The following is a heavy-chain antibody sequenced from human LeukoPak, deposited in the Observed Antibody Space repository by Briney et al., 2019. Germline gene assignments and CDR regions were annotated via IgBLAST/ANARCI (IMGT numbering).Heavy chain of an antibody. Sequence: ASVKVSCKATGYTFTSYYMHWVRQAPGQGLEWMGIINPSGGSTSYAQKFQGRVTMTRDTSTSTVYMELSSLRSEDTAVYYCASSGTGTVWFDPWGQGTLVTVSS. CDR3: ASSGTGTVWFDP. CDR2: INPSGGST. J-gene: IGHJ5*02. D-gene: IGHD3-10*01. CDR1: GYTFTSYY. V-gene: IGHV1-46*01.